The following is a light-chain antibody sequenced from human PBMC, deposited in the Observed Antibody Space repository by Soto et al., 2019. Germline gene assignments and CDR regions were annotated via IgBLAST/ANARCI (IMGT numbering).Light chain of an antibody. CDR3: HQYVSSPRT. J-gene: IGKJ1*01. V-gene: IGKV3-20*01. CDR1: QSVSGSY. CDR2: GAS. Sequence: EIVLTQSPGTLSLSPGERATLSCRASQSVSGSYLAWYQHKPGQAPRLLFYGASNRATGIPDRFSGSGSGTDFTLTISRLEPEDFAVYYCHQYVSSPRTIGQGTKVDIK.